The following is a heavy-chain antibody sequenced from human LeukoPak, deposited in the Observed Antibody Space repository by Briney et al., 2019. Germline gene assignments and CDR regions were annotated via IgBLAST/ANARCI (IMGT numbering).Heavy chain of an antibody. D-gene: IGHD1-26*01. CDR1: GFTFSSSA. CDR3: AKDPIFSGSYGVFDY. J-gene: IGHJ4*02. CDR2: ISNNGGYT. Sequence: GGSLRLSCAASGFTFSSSAMSWVRQAPGKGLEWVSAISNNGGYTYYADSAQGRFTISRDNSKSTLCLQMNSLRAEDTAVYYCAKDPIFSGSYGVFDYWGLGTLVTVSS. V-gene: IGHV3-23*01.